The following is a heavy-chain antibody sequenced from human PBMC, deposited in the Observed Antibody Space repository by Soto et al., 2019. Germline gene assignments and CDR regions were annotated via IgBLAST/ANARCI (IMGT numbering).Heavy chain of an antibody. J-gene: IGHJ6*02. V-gene: IGHV1-69*13. D-gene: IGHD6-13*01. CDR3: ARDRMDSSSFNSLYYYYGMDV. Sequence: SVKVSCEASGGTFSSYAISWVRQAPGQGLEWMGGIIPIFGTANYAQKFQGRVTITADESTSTAYMELSSLRSEDTAVYYCARDRMDSSSFNSLYYYYGMDVWGQGTTVTVSS. CDR2: IIPIFGTA. CDR1: GGTFSSYA.